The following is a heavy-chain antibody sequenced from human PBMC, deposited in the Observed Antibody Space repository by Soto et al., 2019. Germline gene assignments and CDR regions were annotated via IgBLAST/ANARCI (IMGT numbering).Heavy chain of an antibody. J-gene: IGHJ4*02. CDR3: AISSGGYPLFDY. CDR1: GFTFSDHY. CDR2: IRNRDNSYTT. Sequence: EVQLVESGGGLVQPGGSLRLSCAASGFTFSDHYIDWVRQPPGRGLEWVARIRNRDNSYTTEYAAPVKGRFTVSRDDSENSAYLQMNSLKTEDTALYYCAISSGGYPLFDYWGQGTLVTVSS. D-gene: IGHD6-19*01. V-gene: IGHV3-72*01.